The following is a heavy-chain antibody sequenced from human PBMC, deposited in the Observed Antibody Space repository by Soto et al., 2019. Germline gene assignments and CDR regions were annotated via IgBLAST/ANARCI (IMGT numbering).Heavy chain of an antibody. CDR2: IYYSGST. CDR3: ARGGGYDKYYTYPGMAV. J-gene: IGHJ6*04. CDR1: GGSISSGGYY. D-gene: IGHD5-12*01. Sequence: PSETLSLTCTVSGGSISSGGYYWSWIRQHPGKGLEWIGHIYYSGSTYYNPSLTSRVTISVDTSKNQFSLKLRSVTAADTAGYYCARGGGYDKYYTYPGMAVGGNGTTDPVSP. V-gene: IGHV4-31*03.